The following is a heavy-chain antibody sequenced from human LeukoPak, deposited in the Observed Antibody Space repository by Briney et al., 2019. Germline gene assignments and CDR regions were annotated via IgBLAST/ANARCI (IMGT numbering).Heavy chain of an antibody. J-gene: IGHJ5*02. Sequence: GASVKVSCKASGYTFTGYYIHWVRQAPGQGLEWMGWINPNSGGTNYAQKFQGRVTMTRDTSISTAYMELSRLRSDDTAVYYCARASPYYYDGSWFDPWGQGTLVTVSS. CDR2: INPNSGGT. CDR1: GYTFTGYY. D-gene: IGHD3-22*01. V-gene: IGHV1-2*02. CDR3: ARASPYYYDGSWFDP.